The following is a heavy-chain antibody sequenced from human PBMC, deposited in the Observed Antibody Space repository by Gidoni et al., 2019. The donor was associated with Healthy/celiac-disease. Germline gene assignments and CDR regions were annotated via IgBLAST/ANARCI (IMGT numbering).Heavy chain of an antibody. J-gene: IGHJ4*02. CDR3: ARIRLDSSGWTGHYFDY. CDR2: IFSNDEK. D-gene: IGHD6-19*01. CDR1: AFSLSNARMG. Sequence: QVTLKESSPVLVRPTETLTLTCTVSAFSLSNARMGVSWIRQPPGKALEWLAHIFSNDEKSYSTSLKSRLTISKDTSKSQVVLTMTNMDPVDTATYYCARIRLDSSGWTGHYFDYWGQGTLVTVSS. V-gene: IGHV2-26*01.